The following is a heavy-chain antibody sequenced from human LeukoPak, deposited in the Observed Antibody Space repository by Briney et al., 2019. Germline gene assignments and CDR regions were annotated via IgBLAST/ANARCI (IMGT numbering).Heavy chain of an antibody. CDR2: IKSKTDGGTT. J-gene: IGHJ4*02. CDR1: GFTFSNAW. Sequence: GGSLRLSCAVSGFTFSNAWMSWVRQAPGKGLEWVGRIKSKTDGGTTDYAAPVKGRFTISRDDSKNTLYLQMNSLKTEDTAVYYCTRPSITMVRGVIITYLFDYWGQGTLVTVSS. CDR3: TRPSITMVRGVIITYLFDY. V-gene: IGHV3-15*01. D-gene: IGHD3-10*01.